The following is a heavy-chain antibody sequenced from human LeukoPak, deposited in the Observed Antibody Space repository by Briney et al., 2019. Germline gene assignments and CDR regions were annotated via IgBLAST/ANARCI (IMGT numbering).Heavy chain of an antibody. CDR3: ASRSGRNYYGMDV. V-gene: IGHV4-59*01. D-gene: IGHD3-10*01. J-gene: IGHJ6*02. CDR1: GGSISSYY. CDR2: AYYSGST. Sequence: SETLSLTCTVSGGSISSYYWNWIRQPPGKALEWLGYAYYSGSTNYNASLKTRLTISVDTSKAQFSLTLSPVTAADTAIYYCASRSGRNYYGMDVWGQGTTVIVSS.